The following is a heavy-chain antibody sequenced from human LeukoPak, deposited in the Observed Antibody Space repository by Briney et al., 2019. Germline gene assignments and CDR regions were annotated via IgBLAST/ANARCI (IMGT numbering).Heavy chain of an antibody. CDR2: ISSSGSTI. J-gene: IGHJ3*02. CDR3: AKDKMYSDFWSGHDAFDI. D-gene: IGHD3-3*01. V-gene: IGHV3-48*03. CDR1: GLTFRSYE. Sequence: GGSLRLSCAASGLTFRSYEMNWVRQAPGKGLEWVSYISSSGSTIYYADSVKGRFTISRDNAKNSLYLQMNSLRAEDTAVYYCAKDKMYSDFWSGHDAFDIWGQGTMVTVSS.